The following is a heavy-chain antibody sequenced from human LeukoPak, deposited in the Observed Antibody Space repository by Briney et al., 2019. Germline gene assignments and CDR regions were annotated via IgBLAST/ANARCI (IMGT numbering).Heavy chain of an antibody. CDR3: ATLSRSWYVGLDY. D-gene: IGHD6-13*01. Sequence: ASVKVSCKTSGYTFTNYDINWVRQATGQGLEWLGWMSPNNGDTGYAQKFQGRVTMTRDTSTNTAYMELSGLTSEDTAVYYCATLSRSWYVGLDYWGQGTLVTVSS. CDR2: MSPNNGDT. V-gene: IGHV1-8*01. J-gene: IGHJ4*02. CDR1: GYTFTNYD.